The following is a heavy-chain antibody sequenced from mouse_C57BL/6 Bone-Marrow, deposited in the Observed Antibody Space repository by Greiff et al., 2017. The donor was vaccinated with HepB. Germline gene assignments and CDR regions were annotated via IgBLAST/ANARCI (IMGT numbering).Heavy chain of an antibody. Sequence: EVKLVESGGGLVKPGGSLKLSCAASGFTFSDYGMHWVRQAPEKGLEWVAYISSGRSTIYYADKVKGRFTISRDNAKNTLFLQMTRLRSEDTAMYYCASGAYWGQGTLVTVSA. V-gene: IGHV5-17*01. CDR2: ISSGRSTI. CDR3: ASGAY. CDR1: GFTFSDYG. J-gene: IGHJ3*01.